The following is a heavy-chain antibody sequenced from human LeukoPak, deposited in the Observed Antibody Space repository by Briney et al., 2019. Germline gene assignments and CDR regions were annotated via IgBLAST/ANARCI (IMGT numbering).Heavy chain of an antibody. Sequence: PGGSLKLSCAASGFTFSSFEMKWVRQAPGKGLDWVSYISSSGSTIYYTDSVKRRFTISRDNAKNSLYLQMNSLRAEDTAVYYCAREVTSIVGAIGHWGQGTLVTVSS. J-gene: IGHJ4*02. D-gene: IGHD1-26*01. CDR3: AREVTSIVGAIGH. V-gene: IGHV3-48*03. CDR1: GFTFSSFE. CDR2: ISSSGSTI.